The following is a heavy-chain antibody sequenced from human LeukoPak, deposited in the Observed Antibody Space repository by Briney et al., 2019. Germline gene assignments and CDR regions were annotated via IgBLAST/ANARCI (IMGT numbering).Heavy chain of an antibody. CDR3: ARGGGLGYYYYYMDV. Sequence: PSETLSLTCAVYGGSFSGYYWSWIRQPPGKGLEWIGEINHRGSTNYNPSLKSRVTISVDTSKTQFSLKLSSVPAADTAVYYCARGGGLGYYYYYMDVWGKGTTVTVSS. D-gene: IGHD3/OR15-3a*01. CDR2: INHRGST. J-gene: IGHJ6*03. V-gene: IGHV4-34*01. CDR1: GGSFSGYY.